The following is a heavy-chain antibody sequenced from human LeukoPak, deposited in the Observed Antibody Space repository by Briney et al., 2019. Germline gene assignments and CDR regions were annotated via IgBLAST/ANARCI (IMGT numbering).Heavy chain of an antibody. CDR2: IIPVFGTA. CDR3: ARARSYYYDY. J-gene: IGHJ4*02. V-gene: IGHV1-69*05. D-gene: IGHD3-22*01. Sequence: SVKVSCKASGGTFSSYAISWVRQAPGQGLEWMGRIIPVFGTANYAQKFQGRVTITTDESTSTAYMELGSLRSEDTAVYYCARARSYYYDYWGQGTLVTVSS. CDR1: GGTFSSYA.